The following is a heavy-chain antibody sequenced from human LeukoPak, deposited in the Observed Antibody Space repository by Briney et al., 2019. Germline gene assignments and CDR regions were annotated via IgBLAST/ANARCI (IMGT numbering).Heavy chain of an antibody. V-gene: IGHV1-2*02. CDR3: ARGPHPNYYDSSGYYYGDAFDI. D-gene: IGHD3-22*01. J-gene: IGHJ3*02. CDR2: INPNSGGT. Sequence: ASVKVSCKASGYTFTGYYMRWVRQAPGQGLEWMGWINPNSGGTNYAQKFQGRVTMTRDTSISTAYMELSRLRSDDTAVYYCARGPHPNYYDSSGYYYGDAFDIWGQGTMVTVPS. CDR1: GYTFTGYY.